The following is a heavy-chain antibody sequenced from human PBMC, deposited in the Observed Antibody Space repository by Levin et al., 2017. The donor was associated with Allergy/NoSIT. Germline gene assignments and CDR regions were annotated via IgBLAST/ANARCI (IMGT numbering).Heavy chain of an antibody. CDR3: ARGRYCSGGSCYSRDRKSYYFDY. V-gene: IGHV4-34*01. CDR2: INHSGST. Sequence: SQTLSLTCAVYCGSFRGYYWSWIRPPPGKGLEWIGEINHSGSTNYNPSLKSRVTISVDTSKNQFSLKLSSVTAADTAVYYCARGRYCSGGSCYSRDRKSYYFDYWGQGTLVTVSS. D-gene: IGHD2-15*01. CDR1: CGSFRGYY. J-gene: IGHJ4*02.